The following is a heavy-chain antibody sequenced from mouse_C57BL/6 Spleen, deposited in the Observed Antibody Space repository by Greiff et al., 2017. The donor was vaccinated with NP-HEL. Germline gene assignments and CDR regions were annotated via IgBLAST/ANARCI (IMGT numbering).Heavy chain of an antibody. D-gene: IGHD1-1*01. J-gene: IGHJ4*01. V-gene: IGHV1-26*01. CDR3: ARDYYGSSYGYYAMDY. Sequence: EVQLQQSGPELVKPGASVKISCKASGYTFTDYYMNWVKQSHGKSLEWIGDINPNNGGTSYNQKFKGKATLTVDKSSSTAYMELRSLTSEDSAVYYCARDYYGSSYGYYAMDYWGQGTSVTVSS. CDR2: INPNNGGT. CDR1: GYTFTDYY.